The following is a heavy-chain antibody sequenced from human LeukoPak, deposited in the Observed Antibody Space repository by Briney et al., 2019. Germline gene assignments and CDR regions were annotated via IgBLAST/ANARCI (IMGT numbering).Heavy chain of an antibody. V-gene: IGHV3-48*04. CDR1: GFTFSSYS. CDR3: ANPNYYDSSGYSDY. CDR2: ISSSSSTI. Sequence: GSLRLSCAASGFTFSSYSMNWVRQAPGKGLEWVSYISSSSSTIYYADSVKGRFTISRDNAKNSLYLQMNSLRAEDTAVYYCANPNYYDSSGYSDYWGQGTLVTVSS. D-gene: IGHD3-22*01. J-gene: IGHJ4*02.